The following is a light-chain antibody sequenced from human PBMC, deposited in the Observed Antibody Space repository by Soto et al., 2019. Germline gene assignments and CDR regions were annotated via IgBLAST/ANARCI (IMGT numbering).Light chain of an antibody. V-gene: IGKV1-5*01. CDR3: QQYNRYPST. J-gene: IGKJ2*01. CDR2: DAS. CDR1: QSISTW. Sequence: DIQMTQSPSTVSASVGDGVTITCRASQSISTWLAWYQQKPWNAPKLLIYDASTLESGVPSGFSGSGSGTEFTLTISSLQPDDFATYYCQQYNRYPSTFGQGTKLEIK.